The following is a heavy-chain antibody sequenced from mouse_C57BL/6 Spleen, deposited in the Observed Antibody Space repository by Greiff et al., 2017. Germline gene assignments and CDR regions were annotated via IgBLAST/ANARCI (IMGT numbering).Heavy chain of an antibody. Sequence: EVQRVESGGGLVKPGGSLKLSCAASGFTFSDYGMHWVRQAPEKGLEWVAYISSGSSTIYYADTVKGRFTISRDNAKNTLFLQMTSLRSEDTAMYYCARDDGYYPYAMDYWGQGTSVTVSS. V-gene: IGHV5-17*01. CDR2: ISSGSSTI. CDR3: ARDDGYYPYAMDY. J-gene: IGHJ4*01. CDR1: GFTFSDYG. D-gene: IGHD2-3*01.